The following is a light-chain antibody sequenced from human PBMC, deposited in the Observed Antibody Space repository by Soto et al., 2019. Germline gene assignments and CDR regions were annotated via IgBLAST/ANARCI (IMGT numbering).Light chain of an antibody. CDR3: QQYNTYTRT. V-gene: IGKV3-11*01. Sequence: EVVLTQSPVTLSLSPGERATLSCRASQSVSSYLAWYQQKPGQAPRLLIYDASNRATGIPARFSGSGSGTEFTLTISTLQPDDFATYYCQQYNTYTRTFGQGTKVDIK. J-gene: IGKJ1*01. CDR1: QSVSSY. CDR2: DAS.